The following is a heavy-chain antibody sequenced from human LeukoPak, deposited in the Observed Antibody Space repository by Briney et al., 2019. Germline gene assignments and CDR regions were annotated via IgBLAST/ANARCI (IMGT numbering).Heavy chain of an antibody. J-gene: IGHJ5*02. Sequence: PSETLSLTCTVSGGSISSYYWSWIRQPPGKGLEWIGEINHSGSTNYNPSLKSRVTISVDTSKNQFSLKLSSVTAADTAVYYCASRTDDFWSGYWDWFDPWGQGTLVTVSS. V-gene: IGHV4-34*01. CDR1: GGSISSYY. CDR3: ASRTDDFWSGYWDWFDP. D-gene: IGHD3-3*01. CDR2: INHSGST.